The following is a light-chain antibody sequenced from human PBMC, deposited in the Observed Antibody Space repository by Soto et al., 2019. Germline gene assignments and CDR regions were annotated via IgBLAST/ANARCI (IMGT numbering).Light chain of an antibody. CDR3: RSYAGRYTYV. V-gene: IGLV2-11*01. CDR2: DVS. J-gene: IGLJ1*01. Sequence: QSVLTQPRSVSGSPGQSVTISCTGASSDVGGYNYVSWYQQHPGKAPKLMIYDVSKRPSGVPDRFSGSKSGNTASLTISGLQTEDEADYYCRSYAGRYTYVFGTGTKVTVL. CDR1: SSDVGGYNY.